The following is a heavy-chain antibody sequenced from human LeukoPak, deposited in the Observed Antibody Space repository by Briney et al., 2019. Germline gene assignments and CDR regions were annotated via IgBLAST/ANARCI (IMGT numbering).Heavy chain of an antibody. CDR3: AKDWDYDPDIDY. J-gene: IGHJ4*02. CDR1: GFTFRSYG. CDR2: ISYDGSNK. D-gene: IGHD4-17*01. Sequence: GGTLRLSCAASGFTFRSYGMSWVRQAPGRGLEWVAVISYDGSNKYYADSVKGRFTISRDNSKNTLYLQMNSLRAGDTPVYYCAKDWDYDPDIDYWGQGTLVTVSS. V-gene: IGHV3-30*18.